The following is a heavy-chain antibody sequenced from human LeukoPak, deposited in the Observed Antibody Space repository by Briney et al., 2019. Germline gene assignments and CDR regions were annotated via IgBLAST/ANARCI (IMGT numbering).Heavy chain of an antibody. CDR1: GYTFTSYY. CDR3: ARGYCGGDCYHPHFDY. J-gene: IGHJ4*02. Sequence: GASVKVSCKASGYTFTSYYMHWVRQAPGQGLEWMGIINPSGGSTSYAQKFQGRVTMTRDTSTSTVYMELSCLRSEDAAVYYCARGYCGGDCYHPHFDYWGQGTLVTVSS. CDR2: INPSGGST. V-gene: IGHV1-46*03. D-gene: IGHD2-21*01.